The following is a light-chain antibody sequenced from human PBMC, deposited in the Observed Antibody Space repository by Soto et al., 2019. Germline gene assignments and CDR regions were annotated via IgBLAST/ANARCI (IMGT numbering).Light chain of an antibody. V-gene: IGLV2-23*01. CDR3: CTYAGTGTIL. Sequence: QSALTQSASMSGSPGQSITISCAGTSSDIGNYNLVSWYQQHPDKAPKLMIYEDTERPSGVSSRFSGSKSGNTASLTISGLQAEDEADYYCCTYAGTGTILFGGGTKVTVL. CDR2: EDT. J-gene: IGLJ2*01. CDR1: SSDIGNYNL.